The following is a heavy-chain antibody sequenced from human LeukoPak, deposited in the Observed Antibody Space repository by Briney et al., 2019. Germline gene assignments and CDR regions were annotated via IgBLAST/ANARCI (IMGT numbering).Heavy chain of an antibody. J-gene: IGHJ6*02. V-gene: IGHV3-21*01. CDR1: GFTISRYA. Sequence: PGGSLRHSCAASGFTISRYAVNWVRQAPEQGLEWVSYISTGGDNTFYADSLKGRFTVSRDNAKNSLFLQMDSLRAEDTAVYYCARSFCTSVSCPEGHYYDVMDVWGQGTTVTVSS. CDR2: ISTGGDNT. CDR3: ARSFCTSVSCPEGHYYDVMDV. D-gene: IGHD2-8*02.